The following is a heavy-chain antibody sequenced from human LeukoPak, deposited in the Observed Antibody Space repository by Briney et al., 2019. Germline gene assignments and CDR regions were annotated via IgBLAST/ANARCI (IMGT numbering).Heavy chain of an antibody. CDR2: INPNSGGT. D-gene: IGHD4-17*01. CDR1: GYTFTVYY. Sequence: ASVKVSCKASGYTFTVYYMHWVRQAPGQGLEWMGWINPNSGGTNYAQKFQGRVTMTRDTSISTAYMELSRLRSDDTAVYYCARDRTTVTKDLDYWGQGTLVTVSS. J-gene: IGHJ4*02. V-gene: IGHV1-2*02. CDR3: ARDRTTVTKDLDY.